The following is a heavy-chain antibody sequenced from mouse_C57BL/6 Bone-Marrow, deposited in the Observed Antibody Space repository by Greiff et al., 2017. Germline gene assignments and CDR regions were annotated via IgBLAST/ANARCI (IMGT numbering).Heavy chain of an antibody. Sequence: QVQLKQPGAELVRPGSSVKLSCKASGYTFTSYWMDWVKQRPGQSLEWIGNIYHSDSETHYNQQIKNKATLTVDKSSSTAYMQLSSLTCEDSAVYYCARKDSSGYGKAYWDQGTLVAVSA. V-gene: IGHV1-61*01. D-gene: IGHD3-2*02. CDR2: IYHSDSET. CDR3: ARKDSSGYGKAY. CDR1: GYTFTSYW. J-gene: IGHJ3*01.